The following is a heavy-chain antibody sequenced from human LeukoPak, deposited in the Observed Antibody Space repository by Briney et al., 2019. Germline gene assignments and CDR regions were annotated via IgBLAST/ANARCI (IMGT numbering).Heavy chain of an antibody. Sequence: SQTLSLTCAVSGGSISSGGYSWSWIRQPPGKGLEWFGYSYHSGGTYYNPSLKSRVTISVDRSNNQFSLKLSSVTAADTAVYSCAREHPAMVKDAFDIWGQGTMVTVSS. V-gene: IGHV4-30-2*01. CDR3: AREHPAMVKDAFDI. D-gene: IGHD5-18*01. CDR2: SYHSGGT. CDR1: GGSISSGGYS. J-gene: IGHJ3*02.